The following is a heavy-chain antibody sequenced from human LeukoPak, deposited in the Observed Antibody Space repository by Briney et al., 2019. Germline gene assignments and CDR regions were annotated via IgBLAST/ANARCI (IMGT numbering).Heavy chain of an antibody. V-gene: IGHV1-2*04. CDR1: GYTFTCYY. CDR2: INPNSGGT. D-gene: IGHD6-19*01. Sequence: GSVKVSFKASGYTFTCYYMHWVRPAPGQGLEWVGWINPNSGGTNYAQKFQGWVTMTRDTSISTAYMELSRLRSDDTAVYYCARMFAGGWLFDYWGQGTLVTVSS. CDR3: ARMFAGGWLFDY. J-gene: IGHJ4*02.